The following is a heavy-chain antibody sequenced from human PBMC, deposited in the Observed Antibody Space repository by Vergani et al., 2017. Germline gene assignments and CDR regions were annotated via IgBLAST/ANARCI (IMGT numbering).Heavy chain of an antibody. D-gene: IGHD3-3*01. Sequence: QVQLVESGGGVVQPGRSLRLSCAASGFTFSSYAMHWVRQAPGKGLEWVAVISYDGSNKYYADSVKGRFTISRDNSKNTLYLQMNSLRAEDTAVYYCARAGQYYDFWHDWGQGTLVTVSS. V-gene: IGHV3-30-3*01. CDR1: GFTFSSYA. CDR3: ARAGQYYDFWHD. CDR2: ISYDGSNK. J-gene: IGHJ4*02.